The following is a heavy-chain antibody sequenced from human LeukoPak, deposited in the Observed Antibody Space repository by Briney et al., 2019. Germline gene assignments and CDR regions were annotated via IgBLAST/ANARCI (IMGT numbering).Heavy chain of an antibody. CDR3: ARASSYSNYYFDY. CDR1: GFTFSSYA. Sequence: GRSLRLSCAASGFTFSSYAIHWVRQAPGKALEWVAVISYDGSNKYYADSVKGRFTISRDNSKNTLYLQMNSLRAEDTAVYYCARASSYSNYYFDYWGQGTLVTVSS. D-gene: IGHD4-11*01. CDR2: ISYDGSNK. V-gene: IGHV3-30*04. J-gene: IGHJ4*02.